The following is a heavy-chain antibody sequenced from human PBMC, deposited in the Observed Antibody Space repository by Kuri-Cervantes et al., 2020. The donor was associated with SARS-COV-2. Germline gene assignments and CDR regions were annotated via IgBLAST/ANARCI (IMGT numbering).Heavy chain of an antibody. Sequence: SETLTHPCTVSGGPISSYYWTWIRQPAGKGLEWIGRIYISGSTNYNPSLKSRVTRSVDTSKNQFALKLSSVTAADTAVYYCAIAWSTFDYWGQGTLVTVSS. CDR1: GGPISSYY. V-gene: IGHV4-4*07. J-gene: IGHJ4*02. D-gene: IGHD2-15*01. CDR3: AIAWSTFDY. CDR2: IYISGST.